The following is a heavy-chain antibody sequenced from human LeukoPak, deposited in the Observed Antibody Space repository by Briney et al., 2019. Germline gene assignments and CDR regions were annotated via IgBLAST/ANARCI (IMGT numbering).Heavy chain of an antibody. D-gene: IGHD3-16*01. CDR2: IYYSGST. Sequence: PSQTLSLTCTVSGGSISRGGYYWSWLRQHPGKGLEWIGYIYYSGSTYYNPSLKSRVTISVDMSKNQFSLKLSSVTAADTAVYYCARAAGYDGANHFDYWGQGTLVTVSS. CDR3: ARAAGYDGANHFDY. J-gene: IGHJ4*02. CDR1: GGSISRGGYY. V-gene: IGHV4-31*03.